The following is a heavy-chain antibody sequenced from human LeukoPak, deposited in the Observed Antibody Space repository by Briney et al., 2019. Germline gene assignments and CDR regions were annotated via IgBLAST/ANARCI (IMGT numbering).Heavy chain of an antibody. CDR2: ISDSGGST. CDR3: AKEPPRTGAPDY. D-gene: IGHD7-27*01. V-gene: IGHV3-23*01. CDR1: GYTFSSYA. Sequence: GGSLRLSCEASGYTFSSYAMSWVRQAPGKGLEWVSAISDSGGSTYYADSVKGRFTISRDNSKNTLYLQMNSLRAEDTAVYYCAKEPPRTGAPDYWGEGTLVAVSS. J-gene: IGHJ4*02.